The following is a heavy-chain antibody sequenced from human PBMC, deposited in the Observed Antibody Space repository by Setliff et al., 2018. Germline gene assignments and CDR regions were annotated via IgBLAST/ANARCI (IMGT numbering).Heavy chain of an antibody. V-gene: IGHV3-21*01. D-gene: IGHD3-22*01. CDR1: GFTLSSYA. J-gene: IGHJ4*02. CDR2: ISSSSTYI. CDR3: ARDRSAYYYDSTGYYPKGYFDF. Sequence: LRLPCAASGFTLSSYAMHWVRQAPGKGLEWVSSISSSSTYIFYADSVKGRFTISRDNAKNSLYPQMDSLRAEDTAVYYCARDRSAYYYDSTGYYPKGYFDFRGQGTLVTVSS.